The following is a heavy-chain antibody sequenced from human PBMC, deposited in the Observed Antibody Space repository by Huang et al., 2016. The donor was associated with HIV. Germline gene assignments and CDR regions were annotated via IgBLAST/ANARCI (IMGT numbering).Heavy chain of an antibody. D-gene: IGHD3-3*02. Sequence: QVQLVQSGAEVKKPGASVEVSCKASGFTVTGYYLHWVRQAPGQGLEWMGWIKTKSGATNYTQHFQGRVTMTWDTSITTAYLDLRRLRSDDTAVYYCARGTYYHFFDKWGQGTMVIVSS. J-gene: IGHJ3*02. CDR3: ARGTYYHFFDK. CDR1: GFTVTGYY. V-gene: IGHV1-2*02. CDR2: IKTKSGAT.